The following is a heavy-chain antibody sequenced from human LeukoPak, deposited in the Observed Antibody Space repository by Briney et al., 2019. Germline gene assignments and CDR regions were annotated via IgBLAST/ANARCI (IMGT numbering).Heavy chain of an antibody. D-gene: IGHD6-6*01. J-gene: IGHJ4*02. CDR2: IYYSGST. CDR3: ARETGYSSSSVFDY. Sequence: PSETLSLTCTVSGGSISSYYWSWIRQPPGKGLEWIGYIYYSGSTNYNPSLKSRVTISVDTSKNQFSLKLSSVTAADTAVYYCARETGYSSSSVFDYWGQGTLVTVSP. V-gene: IGHV4-59*01. CDR1: GGSISSYY.